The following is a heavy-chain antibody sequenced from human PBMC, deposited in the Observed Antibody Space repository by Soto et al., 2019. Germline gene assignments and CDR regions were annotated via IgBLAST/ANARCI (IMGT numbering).Heavy chain of an antibody. CDR2: INPNSGGT. CDR1: GYTVTGYY. Sequence: GASVKVSCKASGYTVTGYYMHWVRQAPGQGLEWMGWINPNSGGTNYAQKFQGWVTMTRDTSISTAYMELSRLRSDDTAVYYCARDLRCSSTSCYTDTDYYYGMDVWGQGTTVTVSS. D-gene: IGHD2-2*02. CDR3: ARDLRCSSTSCYTDTDYYYGMDV. V-gene: IGHV1-2*04. J-gene: IGHJ6*02.